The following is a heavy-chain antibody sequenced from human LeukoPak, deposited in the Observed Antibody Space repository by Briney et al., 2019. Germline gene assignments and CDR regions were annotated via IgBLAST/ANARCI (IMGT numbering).Heavy chain of an antibody. V-gene: IGHV4-61*02. CDR2: IYTSGST. Sequence: PSETLSLTCTVSGGSISSGSYYWSWIRQPAGKGLEWIGRIYTSGSTNYNPSLKSRVTISVDTSKNQFSLKLSSVTAADTAVYYCARADGDYGVADYWGQGTLVTVSS. CDR1: GGSISSGSYY. CDR3: ARADGDYGVADY. D-gene: IGHD4-17*01. J-gene: IGHJ4*02.